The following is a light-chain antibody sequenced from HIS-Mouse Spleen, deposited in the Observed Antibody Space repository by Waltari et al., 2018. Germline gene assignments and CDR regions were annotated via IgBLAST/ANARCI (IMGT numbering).Light chain of an antibody. Sequence: QSALTQPRPVSGSPGQSVTISCTGTSSDVGGYNYVPLYQQHPGKAPKLMIYDVSKRPSGVPDRFSGSKSGNTASLTISGLQAEDEADYYCCSYAGSYTYVVFGGGTKLTVL. CDR2: DVS. J-gene: IGLJ2*01. CDR1: SSDVGGYNY. V-gene: IGLV2-11*01. CDR3: CSYAGSYTYVV.